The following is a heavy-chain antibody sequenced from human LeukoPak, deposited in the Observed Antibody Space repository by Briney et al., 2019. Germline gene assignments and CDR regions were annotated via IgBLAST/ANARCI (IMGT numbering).Heavy chain of an antibody. J-gene: IGHJ6*03. V-gene: IGHV4-34*01. D-gene: IGHD6-19*01. CDR2: INHSGST. Sequence: SETLSLTCAVYGGSFSGYYWSWIRQPPGKGLEWIGEINHSGSTNYNPSLKSRVTISVDTSKNQFSLQLNSVTPEDTAVYYCAREGGAYSSGNWNYYYYMDVWGKGTTVTVSS. CDR1: GGSFSGYY. CDR3: AREGGAYSSGNWNYYYYMDV.